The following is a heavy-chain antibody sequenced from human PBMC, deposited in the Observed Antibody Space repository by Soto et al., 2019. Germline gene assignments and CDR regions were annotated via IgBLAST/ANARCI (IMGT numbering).Heavy chain of an antibody. Sequence: GGSLRLSCAASGFTFSSYSMNWVRQAPGKGLEWVSSISSSSSYIYYADSVKGRFTISRDNAKNSLYLQMNSLRAEDTAVYYCGRGGSSWLPAFDIWGQGTMVTVSS. V-gene: IGHV3-21*01. D-gene: IGHD6-13*01. CDR2: ISSSSSYI. J-gene: IGHJ3*02. CDR3: GRGGSSWLPAFDI. CDR1: GFTFSSYS.